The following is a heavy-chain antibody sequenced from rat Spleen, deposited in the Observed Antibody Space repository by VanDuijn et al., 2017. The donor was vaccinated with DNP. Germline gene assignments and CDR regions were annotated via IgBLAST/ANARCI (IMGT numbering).Heavy chain of an antibody. J-gene: IGHJ2*01. CDR1: GYSITSGYG. V-gene: IGHV3-3*01. Sequence: EVQLQESGPGLVKPSQSLSLTCSVTGYSITSGYGWNWIRKFPGNKLEWLGYINLAGGTDYNPPLKSRVSITRDTSKNQFFLQLNSVNTEDTATYYCARFGPDLDYWGQGVMVTVSS. CDR3: ARFGPDLDY. CDR2: INLAGGT. D-gene: IGHD3-1*01.